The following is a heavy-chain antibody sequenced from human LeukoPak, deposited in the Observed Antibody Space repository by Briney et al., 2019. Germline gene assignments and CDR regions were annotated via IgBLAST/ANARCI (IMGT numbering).Heavy chain of an antibody. CDR3: ARDAAGEGRLVITWFDP. CDR2: IFTSGAT. CDR1: GASITNYS. Sequence: SETLSLTCSVSGASITNYSWNWIRQPAGKGLEWIGHIFTSGATNYNPSLESRVTMSVDTSKNQFSLKLSSVTAADTAVYFCARDAAGEGRLVITWFDPWGQGTLVTVSS. D-gene: IGHD3-22*01. J-gene: IGHJ5*02. V-gene: IGHV4-4*07.